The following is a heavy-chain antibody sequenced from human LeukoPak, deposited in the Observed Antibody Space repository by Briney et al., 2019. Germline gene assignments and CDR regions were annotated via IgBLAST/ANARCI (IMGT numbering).Heavy chain of an antibody. CDR2: ISGSGGST. V-gene: IGHV3-23*01. Sequence: GGSLRLSCAASGFTFSSYGMHWVRQAPGKGLEWVSAISGSGGSTYYADSVKGRFTISRDNSKNTLYLQMNSLRAEDTAVYYCARADYYDSSGYYYQLDYWGQGTLVTVSS. J-gene: IGHJ4*02. CDR1: GFTFSSYG. D-gene: IGHD3-22*01. CDR3: ARADYYDSSGYYYQLDY.